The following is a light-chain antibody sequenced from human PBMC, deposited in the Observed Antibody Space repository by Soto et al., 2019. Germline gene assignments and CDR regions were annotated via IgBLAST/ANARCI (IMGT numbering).Light chain of an antibody. CDR1: QNVDIY. Sequence: ETVLTQSPATLSLSPGETATLSCRASQNVDIYLAWYQQKPGQAPRLLIYDASNSATGIPARFSGSGSGTDFTLTISSLEPEDFAVNYCQQRKNWPPLTFGQGTRLE. J-gene: IGKJ5*01. CDR3: QQRKNWPPLT. V-gene: IGKV3-11*01. CDR2: DAS.